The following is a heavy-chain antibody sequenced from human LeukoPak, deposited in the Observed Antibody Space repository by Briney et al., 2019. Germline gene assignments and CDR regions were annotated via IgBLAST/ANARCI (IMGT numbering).Heavy chain of an antibody. CDR1: GGSISSYY. D-gene: IGHD3-16*02. CDR3: AGGGRGYVWGGYRLFDY. J-gene: IGHJ4*02. Sequence: PSETLSLTCTVSGGSISSYYWSWIRQPPGKGLEWIGSIYHSGSTYYNPSLKSRVTISVDTSKNQFSLKLSSVTAADTAVYYCAGGGRGYVWGGYRLFDYWGQGTLVTVSS. V-gene: IGHV4-59*04. CDR2: IYHSGST.